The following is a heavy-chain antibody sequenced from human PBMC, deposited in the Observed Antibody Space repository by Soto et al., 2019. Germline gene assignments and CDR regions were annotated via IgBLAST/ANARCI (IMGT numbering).Heavy chain of an antibody. CDR3: ARDHRPSYYYDTSGYYSDY. CDR1: VFTRSSYW. V-gene: IGHV3-74*01. J-gene: IGHJ4*02. Sequence: PWWSLRLSCSASVFTRSSYWMHWFRQAPGKGLVWVSHINSDGSSTTYADSVKGRFTISRDNAKNTLYLQMNSLRAEDTAVYYCARDHRPSYYYDTSGYYSDYWGQGTLVTVSS. D-gene: IGHD3-22*01. CDR2: INSDGSST.